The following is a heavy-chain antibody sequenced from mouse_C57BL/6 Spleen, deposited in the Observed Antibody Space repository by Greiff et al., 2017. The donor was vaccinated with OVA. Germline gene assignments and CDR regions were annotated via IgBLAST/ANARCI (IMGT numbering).Heavy chain of an antibody. CDR1: GYTFTSYW. J-gene: IGHJ4*01. D-gene: IGHD2-5*01. V-gene: IGHV1-59*01. CDR3: ARSPYYSNYLYAMDY. CDR2: IDPSDSYT. Sequence: VQLQQPGAELVRPGTSVKLSCKASGYTFTSYWMHWVKQRPGQGLEWIGVIDPSDSYTNYNQKFKGKATLTVDTSSSTAYMQLSSLTSEDSAVYYCARSPYYSNYLYAMDYWGQGTSVTVSS.